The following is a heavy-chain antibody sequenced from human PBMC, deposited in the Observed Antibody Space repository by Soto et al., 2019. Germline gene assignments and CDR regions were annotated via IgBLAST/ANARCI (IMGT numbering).Heavy chain of an antibody. CDR3: ARYDSGSYYY. CDR2: IYYSGST. J-gene: IGHJ4*02. Sequence: SETLSLTCTVSGGSISSSSYYLGWIRQPPGKGLEWIGSIYYSGSTYYNPSLKSRVTISVDTSKNQFSLKLSSVTAADTAVYYCARYDSGSYYYWGQGTLVTVSS. V-gene: IGHV4-39*01. D-gene: IGHD1-26*01. CDR1: GGSISSSSYY.